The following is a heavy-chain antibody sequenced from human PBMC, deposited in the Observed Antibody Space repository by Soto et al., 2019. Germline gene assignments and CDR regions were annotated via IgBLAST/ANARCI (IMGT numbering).Heavy chain of an antibody. Sequence: GGSLRLSCAASGFTVSSNYMSWVTQAPGKGLEWVSVIYSGGSTYYADSVKGRFTISRDNSKNTLYLQMNSLRAEDTAVYYCARDRYGSGSYPYYYYGMDVWGQGTTVTVSS. CDR3: ARDRYGSGSYPYYYYGMDV. CDR2: IYSGGST. J-gene: IGHJ6*02. V-gene: IGHV3-53*01. CDR1: GFTVSSNY. D-gene: IGHD3-10*01.